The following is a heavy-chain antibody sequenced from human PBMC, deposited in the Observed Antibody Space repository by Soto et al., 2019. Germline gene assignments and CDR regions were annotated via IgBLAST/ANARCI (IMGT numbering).Heavy chain of an antibody. CDR2: IIPILGIA. CDR1: GGTFSSYT. CDR3: AKGILAEGVLALNWFDP. V-gene: IGHV1-69*02. D-gene: IGHD3-10*01. Sequence: GASVKVSCKASGGTFSSYTISWVRQAPGQGLEWMGRIIPILGIANYAQKFQGRVTITADKSTSTAYMELSSLRSEDTAVYYCAKGILAEGVLALNWFDPWGQGTLVTVSS. J-gene: IGHJ5*02.